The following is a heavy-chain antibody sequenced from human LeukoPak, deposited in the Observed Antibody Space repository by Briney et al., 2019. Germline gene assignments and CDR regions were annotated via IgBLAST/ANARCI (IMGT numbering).Heavy chain of an antibody. CDR3: ARGVQLWPHFDY. D-gene: IGHD5-18*01. CDR2: IYYSGST. V-gene: IGHV4-59*01. Sequence: PSESLSLSCAVSGVTISSYYWSWIRQPPGKGLEWIGYIYYSGSTNYNPSLRSRFTISVDKSKNQLSLKLSSVTAADTAVYYCARGVQLWPHFDYWGQGTLVTVSS. CDR1: GVTISSYY. J-gene: IGHJ4*02.